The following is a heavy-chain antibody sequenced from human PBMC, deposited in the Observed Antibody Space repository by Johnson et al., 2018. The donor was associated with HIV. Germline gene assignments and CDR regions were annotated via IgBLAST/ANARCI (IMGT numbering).Heavy chain of an antibody. CDR1: GFSFSDYY. D-gene: IGHD6-19*01. V-gene: IGHV3-7*03. CDR3: ARDGVYSSPHDAFDI. Sequence: VQLVESGGGLVKPGGSLRLSCAASGFSFSDYYMSWIRQAPGKGLEWLANIKEDGNEEYYLDSLKGRFTISRDNAKNSLYLQMDNLRTEETAVYSCARDGVYSSPHDAFDIWGQGTMVIVSS. CDR2: IKEDGNEE. J-gene: IGHJ3*02.